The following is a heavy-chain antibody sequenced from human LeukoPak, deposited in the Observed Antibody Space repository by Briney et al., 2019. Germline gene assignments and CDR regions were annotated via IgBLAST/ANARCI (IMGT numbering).Heavy chain of an antibody. CDR3: ARHRYFGGNFADS. V-gene: IGHV4-39*01. CDR1: GGSISSSSYR. CDR2: IYNSET. Sequence: PSETLSLTCTVSGGSISSSSYRGGWIRQPPGKGLEWIGSIYNSETSYNPSLKSRVTISVDTSKNQISLKLSSVTAADTAVYYCARHRYFGGNFADSWGQGILVTVSS. J-gene: IGHJ4*02. D-gene: IGHD4-23*01.